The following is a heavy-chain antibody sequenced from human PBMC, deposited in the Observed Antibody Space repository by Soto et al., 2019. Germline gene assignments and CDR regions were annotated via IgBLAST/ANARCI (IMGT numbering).Heavy chain of an antibody. CDR3: ARLPWPDSGGIIDP. CDR1: GSSISSYY. CDR2: IYYSGST. V-gene: IGHV4-59*01. Sequence: QVQLQESGPGLVKPSETLSLTCTVSGSSISSYYWSWIRQPPGKGLEWIGYIYYSGSTNYNPSLKSRVTISEDTSKNHFSRRLSSMTAPDTAVYSCARLPWPDSGGIIDPWGQGTLVSVCS. D-gene: IGHD4-17*01. J-gene: IGHJ5*02.